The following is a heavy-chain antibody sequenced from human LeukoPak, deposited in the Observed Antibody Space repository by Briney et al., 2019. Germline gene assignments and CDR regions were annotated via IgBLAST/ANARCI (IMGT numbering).Heavy chain of an antibody. V-gene: IGHV1-2*02. D-gene: IGHD3-22*01. J-gene: IGHJ4*02. CDR2: INPNNGGT. Sequence: ASVKVSCKASGYTFTGYFIHWVRQAPGQGLEWMGWINPNNGGTKYAQKFQDRVTMIRDTSISTAYMELSRLRSDDTAVYYCARDERCDSSGYPFDYWGQGTLVTVSS. CDR3: ARDERCDSSGYPFDY. CDR1: GYTFTGYF.